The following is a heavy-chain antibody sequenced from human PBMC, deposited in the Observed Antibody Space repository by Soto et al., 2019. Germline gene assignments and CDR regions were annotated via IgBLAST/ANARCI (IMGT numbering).Heavy chain of an antibody. CDR3: APVATTARFFDV. D-gene: IGHD1-1*01. CDR2: INPIFGTP. V-gene: IGHV1-69*06. J-gene: IGHJ2*01. CDR1: GGTFSTYD. Sequence: QVQLVQSGAEVKKPGSSVNVSCKASGGTFSTYDVSWVRQAPGQGLEWMGGINPIFGTPNYARNFQGRITITADRSTSTAYMELSSLRSEDTAFSYCAPVATTARFFDVWGRGTLITVSS.